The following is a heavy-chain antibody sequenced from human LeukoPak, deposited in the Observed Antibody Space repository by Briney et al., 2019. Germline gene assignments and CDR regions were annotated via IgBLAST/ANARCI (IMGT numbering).Heavy chain of an antibody. Sequence: SETLSLTCTVSGGSISSYYWSWIRQPPGKGLEWIGYIYYSGSTNYIPSLKSRVTISVGTSKNQLSLKLSSVTAADTAVYYCARHGFSRYFDYWGRGTLVTVSS. V-gene: IGHV4-59*08. J-gene: IGHJ4*02. CDR2: IYYSGST. CDR3: ARHGFSRYFDY. D-gene: IGHD3-3*01. CDR1: GGSISSYY.